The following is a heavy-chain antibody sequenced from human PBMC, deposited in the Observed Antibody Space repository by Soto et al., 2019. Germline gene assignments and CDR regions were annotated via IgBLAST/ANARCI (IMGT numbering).Heavy chain of an antibody. Sequence: GGSLRLSCAASGFTFSSYSMSWVRQGPGKGLQWVSLISTSGGSTYYADSVKGRFTISRDNSKKMLYLQLNSLRAEDTAVYYCANHRDFWNLYCLNWGQGTLVTVSS. D-gene: IGHD3-3*01. CDR1: GFTFSSYS. V-gene: IGHV3-23*01. CDR2: ISTSGGST. J-gene: IGHJ4*02. CDR3: ANHRDFWNLYCLN.